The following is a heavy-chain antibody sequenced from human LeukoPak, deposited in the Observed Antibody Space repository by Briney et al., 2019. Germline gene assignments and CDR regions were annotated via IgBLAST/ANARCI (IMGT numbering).Heavy chain of an antibody. Sequence: SETLSLTCTVSGGSISSYYWSWIRQPPGKGLEWIGYIYYSGSTNYNPSLKSRVTISVDTSKNQFSLKLSSVTAADTAVYYCARTDDYVGRSFRPSATHFDDWGQGTLVTVSS. CDR2: IYYSGST. CDR1: GGSISSYY. J-gene: IGHJ4*02. CDR3: ARTDDYVGRSFRPSATHFDD. D-gene: IGHD3-16*01. V-gene: IGHV4-59*01.